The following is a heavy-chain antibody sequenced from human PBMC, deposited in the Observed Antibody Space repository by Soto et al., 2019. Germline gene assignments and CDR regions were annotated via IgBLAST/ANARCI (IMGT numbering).Heavy chain of an antibody. Sequence: SETLSLTCTVSGGSISSGDYYWSWIRQPPGKGLGWIGYIYYSGSTYYNPSLKSRVTISVDTSKNQFSLKLSSVTAADTAVYYCAREAVDTAMVTHGISVYFDYWGQGTLVTVSS. D-gene: IGHD5-18*01. CDR2: IYYSGST. V-gene: IGHV4-30-4*01. J-gene: IGHJ4*02. CDR1: GGSISSGDYY. CDR3: AREAVDTAMVTHGISVYFDY.